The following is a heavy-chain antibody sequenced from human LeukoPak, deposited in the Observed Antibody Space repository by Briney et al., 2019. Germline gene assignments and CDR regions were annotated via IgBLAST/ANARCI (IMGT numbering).Heavy chain of an antibody. Sequence: ASVKVSCKASGGTFNNYTISWVRQAPGQGLEWMGGIIPIFGTANYAQKFQGRVTITADESTSTAYMELSSLRSEDTAVYYCARSVRSSWYGGFDYWGQGTLVTVSS. CDR2: IIPIFGTA. V-gene: IGHV1-69*13. CDR1: GGTFNNYT. D-gene: IGHD6-13*01. CDR3: ARSVRSSWYGGFDY. J-gene: IGHJ4*02.